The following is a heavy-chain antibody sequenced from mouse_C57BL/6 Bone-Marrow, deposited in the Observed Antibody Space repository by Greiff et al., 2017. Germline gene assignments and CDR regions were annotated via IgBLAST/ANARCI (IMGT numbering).Heavy chain of an antibody. D-gene: IGHD2-1*01. CDR3: VRRGYGTPFAY. V-gene: IGHV10-3*01. J-gene: IGHJ3*01. Sequence: EVHLVESGGGLVQPKGSLKLSCAASGFTFNTYAMHWVRQAPGKGLEWVARIRSKSSNYATSYADSVKDRFTISRDDSQSMLYRQMHNLKTEDTAMSSGVRRGYGTPFAYWGQGTLVTVSA. CDR2: IRSKSSNYAT. CDR1: GFTFNTYA.